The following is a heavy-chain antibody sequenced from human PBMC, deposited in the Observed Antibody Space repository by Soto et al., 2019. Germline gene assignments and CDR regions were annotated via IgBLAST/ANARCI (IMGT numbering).Heavy chain of an antibody. V-gene: IGHV3-33*07. D-gene: IGHD2-2*01. CDR2: IWYDGINK. J-gene: IGHJ6*02. Sequence: PWGSLRVSCASSIFTFSRYGMYWVRQAPGKGLDWLAVIWYDGINKYYADSVNGRFTISIDNCKNMLYLQMNSLRADDTSVYYCARGRGVPAARGHGMDVWGQGTTVTVS. CDR1: IFTFSRYG. CDR3: ARGRGVPAARGHGMDV.